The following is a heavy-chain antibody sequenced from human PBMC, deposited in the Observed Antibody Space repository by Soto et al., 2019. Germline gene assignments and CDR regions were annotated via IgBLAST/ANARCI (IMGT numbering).Heavy chain of an antibody. Sequence: GASVKVSCKASGYTFTGYYMHWVRQAPGQGLEWMGWINPNSGGTNYAQKFQGWVTMTRGTSISTAYMELSRLRSDDTAVYYCARDAIYYDSSGSLDYWGQGTLVTVS. J-gene: IGHJ4*02. CDR1: GYTFTGYY. V-gene: IGHV1-2*04. CDR3: ARDAIYYDSSGSLDY. D-gene: IGHD3-22*01. CDR2: INPNSGGT.